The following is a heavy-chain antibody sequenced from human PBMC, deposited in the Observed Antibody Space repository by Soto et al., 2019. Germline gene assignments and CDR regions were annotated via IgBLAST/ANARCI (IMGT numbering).Heavy chain of an antibody. CDR2: ISGSGGST. CDR1: GFTFSSYA. Sequence: GGSLRLSCAASGFTFSSYAMSWVRQAPGKGLEWVSAISGSGGSTYYADSVKGRFTISRDNSKNTLYLQMNSLRAEDTAVYYCAKGAAVLRYFDWLLYFDYWGQGTLVTVSS. CDR3: AKGAAVLRYFDWLLYFDY. D-gene: IGHD3-9*01. J-gene: IGHJ4*02. V-gene: IGHV3-23*01.